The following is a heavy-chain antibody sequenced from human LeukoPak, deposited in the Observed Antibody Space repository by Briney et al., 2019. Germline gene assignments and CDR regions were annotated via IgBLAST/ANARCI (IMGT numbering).Heavy chain of an antibody. Sequence: QVQLQESGPGLVKPSQTLSLTCTVSGGSISSGSYYWSWIRTPAGKGPEWMGRIYTSGSTNYNPSLKSRVTISVDTSKNQFSLKLSSVTAADTAVYYCARGGSYSEYFDYWGQGTLVTVSS. D-gene: IGHD1-26*01. J-gene: IGHJ4*02. CDR3: ARGGSYSEYFDY. CDR2: IYTSGST. V-gene: IGHV4-61*02. CDR1: GGSISSGSYY.